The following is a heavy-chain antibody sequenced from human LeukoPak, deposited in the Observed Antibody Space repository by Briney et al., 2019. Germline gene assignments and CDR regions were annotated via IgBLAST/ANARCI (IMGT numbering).Heavy chain of an antibody. Sequence: PGGSLRLSCAASGFTFSSYGMHWVRQAPGKGLEWVAVISYDGSNKYYADSVKGRFTISRDNFKNTLYLQMNSLRTEDTAVYYCAKVKSPVTIGWPLFDIWGQGTMVTVSS. CDR3: AKVKSPVTIGWPLFDI. D-gene: IGHD5-24*01. V-gene: IGHV3-30*18. CDR2: ISYDGSNK. J-gene: IGHJ3*02. CDR1: GFTFSSYG.